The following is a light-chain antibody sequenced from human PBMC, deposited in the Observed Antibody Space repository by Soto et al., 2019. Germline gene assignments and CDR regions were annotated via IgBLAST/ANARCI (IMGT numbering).Light chain of an antibody. V-gene: IGKV1-39*01. J-gene: IGKJ5*01. CDR1: QSITGY. CDR2: AAS. CDR3: QNSYSIPIT. Sequence: DIQMTQSPSSLSASVGDRVTITCRASQSITGYLNWYQQKPGKAPKLLIYAASSLQSGVPSRFSGSGSGTDFTLTISSLQPEDFATYYRQNSYSIPITFGQGTRLEIK.